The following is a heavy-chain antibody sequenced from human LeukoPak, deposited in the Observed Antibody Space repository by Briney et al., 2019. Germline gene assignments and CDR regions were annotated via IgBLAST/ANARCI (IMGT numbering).Heavy chain of an antibody. V-gene: IGHV1-8*03. D-gene: IGHD2-2*01. Sequence: GASVKVSCKASGYTFTSYDINWVRQATGQGLEWMAWMNPNSGNTGYAQKFQGRVTITRNTSISTAYMELSSLRSEDTAVYYCARGSCSSTSCYDYWGQGTLVTVSS. CDR3: ARGSCSSTSCYDY. CDR1: GYTFTSYD. CDR2: MNPNSGNT. J-gene: IGHJ4*02.